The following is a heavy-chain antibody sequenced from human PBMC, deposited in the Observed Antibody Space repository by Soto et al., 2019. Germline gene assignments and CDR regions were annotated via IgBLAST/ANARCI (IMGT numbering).Heavy chain of an antibody. CDR3: AKGSVDTAMWYYYGIDV. CDR1: GFTFSSYG. J-gene: IGHJ6*02. Sequence: QVQLVESGGGVVQPGRSLRLSCAASGFTFSSYGMHWVRQAPGKGLEWVAVISYDGSNKYYADSVKGRFTISRDNSKNTLYLQMNSLRAEDTAVYYCAKGSVDTAMWYYYGIDVWGQGTTVTVSS. V-gene: IGHV3-30*18. D-gene: IGHD5-18*01. CDR2: ISYDGSNK.